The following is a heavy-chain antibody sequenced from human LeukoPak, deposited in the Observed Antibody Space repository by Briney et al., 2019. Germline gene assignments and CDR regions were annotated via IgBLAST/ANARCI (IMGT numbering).Heavy chain of an antibody. CDR3: ARVYSGSYFDY. CDR1: GGSFSGYY. D-gene: IGHD1-26*01. V-gene: IGHV4-34*01. J-gene: IGHJ4*02. CDR2: INHSGST. Sequence: AETLSLTCAVYGGSFSGYYWSWIRQPPGKGLEWIGEINHSGSTNYNPSLKSRVTISVDTSKNQFSLKLSSVTAADTAVYYCARVYSGSYFDYWGQGTLVTVSS.